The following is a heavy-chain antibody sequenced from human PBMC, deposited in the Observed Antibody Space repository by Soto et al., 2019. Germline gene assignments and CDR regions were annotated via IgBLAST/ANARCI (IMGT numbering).Heavy chain of an antibody. CDR2: IYSDGKT. CDR3: TRDAPGERPYYFYYYGMDV. J-gene: IGHJ6*02. Sequence: QLVESGGGLMQPGESLKLSCAVSGLSVSTIFMNWVRQSPGKGREWVAVIYSDGKTFYADSVKGRFTISKDNSKNTLSLQMNSLRAEDTAVYYCTRDAPGERPYYFYYYGMDVWGQGTTVTVS. CDR1: GLSVSTIF. V-gene: IGHV3-53*01.